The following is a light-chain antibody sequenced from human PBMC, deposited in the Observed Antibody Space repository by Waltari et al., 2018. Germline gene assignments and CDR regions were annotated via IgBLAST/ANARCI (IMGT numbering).Light chain of an antibody. CDR2: KAS. J-gene: IGKJ1*01. CDR1: QSISNW. CDR3: QQYNNYTPKT. Sequence: IQVTQSPSTLSASVGDRVTITCRATQSISNWLAWYQQKPGKAPKLLIYKASTLEGGVPSRFSGSGSGTEFTLTISSLQPDDFATYFCQQYNNYTPKTFGQGTKVDIK. V-gene: IGKV1-5*01.